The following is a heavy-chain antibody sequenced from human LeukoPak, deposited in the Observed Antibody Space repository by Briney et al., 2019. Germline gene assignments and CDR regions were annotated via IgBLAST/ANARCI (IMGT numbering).Heavy chain of an antibody. Sequence: GASVKVSCKASGGTFSSYAISWVRQAPGQGLGWMGGIIPIFGTANYAQKFQGRVTITADESTSTAYMELSSLRSEDTAVYYCARDKGQLVFRLWFDPWGQGTLVTVSS. J-gene: IGHJ5*02. CDR3: ARDKGQLVFRLWFDP. CDR1: GGTFSSYA. D-gene: IGHD6-6*01. V-gene: IGHV1-69*01. CDR2: IIPIFGTA.